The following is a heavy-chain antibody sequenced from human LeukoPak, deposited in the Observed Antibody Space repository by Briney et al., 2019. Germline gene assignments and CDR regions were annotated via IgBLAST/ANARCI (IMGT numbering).Heavy chain of an antibody. J-gene: IGHJ5*02. Sequence: SVKVSCKASGGTFSSYAISWVRQAPGQGLEWMGGIIPIFGTANYAQKFQGRVTITADESTSTAYMELSSLRSEDTAVYYCARDPQFLDGTATSYNWFDPWGQGTLVTVSS. CDR2: IIPIFGTA. CDR3: ARDPQFLDGTATSYNWFDP. CDR1: GGTFSSYA. D-gene: IGHD2-21*02. V-gene: IGHV1-69*13.